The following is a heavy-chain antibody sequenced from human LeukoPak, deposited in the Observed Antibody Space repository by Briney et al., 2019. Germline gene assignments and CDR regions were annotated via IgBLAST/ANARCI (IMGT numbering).Heavy chain of an antibody. J-gene: IGHJ5*02. Sequence: PSETLSLTCTVSGGSISSSSYYWGWIRQPPGKGLEWIGSIYYSGSTYYNPSLKSRVTISVDTSKSQFSLKLSSVTAADTAVYYCAREGITGTIMWVDPWGQGTLVTVSS. CDR1: GGSISSSSYY. V-gene: IGHV4-39*07. CDR2: IYYSGST. CDR3: AREGITGTIMWVDP. D-gene: IGHD1-7*01.